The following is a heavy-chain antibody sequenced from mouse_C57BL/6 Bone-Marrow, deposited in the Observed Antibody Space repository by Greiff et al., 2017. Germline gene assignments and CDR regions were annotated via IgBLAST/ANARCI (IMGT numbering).Heavy chain of an antibody. J-gene: IGHJ2*01. CDR2: ISDGGSYT. Sequence: EVQLVESGGGLVQPGGSLKLSCAASGFTFSSSAMSWVRQTPEKRLEWVATISDGGSYTYYPDNVKGRFTISRDNAKNNLYLQMSHLKSEDTAMYYCARDMDYGSRDDYWGQGTTLTVSS. CDR3: ARDMDYGSRDDY. CDR1: GFTFSSSA. V-gene: IGHV5-4*01. D-gene: IGHD1-1*01.